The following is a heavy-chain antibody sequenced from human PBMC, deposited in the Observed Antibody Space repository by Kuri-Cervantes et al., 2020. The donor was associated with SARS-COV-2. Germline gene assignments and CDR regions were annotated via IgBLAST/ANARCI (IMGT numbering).Heavy chain of an antibody. D-gene: IGHD2-2*01. Sequence: ESLKISCTVSGGSISSYYWSWIRQPPGKGLEWIGYIYYSGSTNYNPSLKSRVTISVDTSKNQFSLKLSSVTAADTAVYYCARLGVAYCSSTSCPRSYYYGMDVWGQGTTVTVSS. CDR2: IYYSGST. CDR1: GGSISSYY. V-gene: IGHV4-59*12. J-gene: IGHJ6*02. CDR3: ARLGVAYCSSTSCPRSYYYGMDV.